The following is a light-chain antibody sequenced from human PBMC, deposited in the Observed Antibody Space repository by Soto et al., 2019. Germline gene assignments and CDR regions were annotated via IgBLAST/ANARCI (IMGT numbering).Light chain of an antibody. J-gene: IGLJ2*01. CDR1: SSNIGDNT. V-gene: IGLV1-44*01. CDR3: AAWDDSLNGVV. CDR2: SNN. Sequence: QSVLTQPPSASGTPGQRVTISCSGSSSNIGDNTVNWYQQLPGTAPKLLIHSNNERPSGVPDRFSGSKSGTSASLAISGLRSEDEADYYCAAWDDSLNGVVFGGGTKLTVL.